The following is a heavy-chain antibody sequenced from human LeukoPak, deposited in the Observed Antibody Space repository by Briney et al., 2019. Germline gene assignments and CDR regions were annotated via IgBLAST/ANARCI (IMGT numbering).Heavy chain of an antibody. J-gene: IGHJ4*02. CDR2: ISSSGTTI. Sequence: GGSLRLSCAASGFTFSSYEMNWVRQAPGKGLEWVSCISSSGTTIYYADSVKGRFTISRDSAKNSLYLQMNSLRAEDTAVYYCARGGFLASSSSGDWGQGTLVTVSS. D-gene: IGHD6-6*01. V-gene: IGHV3-48*03. CDR3: ARGGFLASSSSGD. CDR1: GFTFSSYE.